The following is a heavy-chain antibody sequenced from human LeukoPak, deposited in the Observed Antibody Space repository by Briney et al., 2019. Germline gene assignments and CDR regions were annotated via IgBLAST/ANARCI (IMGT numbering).Heavy chain of an antibody. Sequence: SSENLSFTCTVSGGSFSSGSYYWSWIRQPPGKGLEWIGYIYYSGSTYYNPSLKSRVTISVDTSKNQFSLKLSSVTAADTAVYYCARDRVSAGHYYYYGMDVWGQGTTVTVSS. D-gene: IGHD6-13*01. J-gene: IGHJ6*02. CDR3: ARDRVSAGHYYYYGMDV. CDR1: GGSFSSGSYY. CDR2: IYYSGST. V-gene: IGHV4-31*03.